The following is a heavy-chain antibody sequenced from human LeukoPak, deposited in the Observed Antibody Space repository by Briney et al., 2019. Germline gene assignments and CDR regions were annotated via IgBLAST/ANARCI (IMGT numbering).Heavy chain of an antibody. V-gene: IGHV3-7*03. CDR1: GFTFSNYW. CDR3: ARDNNWSSDY. D-gene: IGHD1-20*01. CDR2: IKQDGSEK. Sequence: GGSLRLSCAASGFTFSNYWMSWVRQAPGKGLEWVANIKQDGSEKYYVGSVKGRFTISRDNAKNSPYLQMNSLRAEDTAVYYCARDNNWSSDYWGQGTLVTVSS. J-gene: IGHJ4*02.